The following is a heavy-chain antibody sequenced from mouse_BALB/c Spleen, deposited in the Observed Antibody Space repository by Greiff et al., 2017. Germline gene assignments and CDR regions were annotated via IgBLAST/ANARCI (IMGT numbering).Heavy chain of an antibody. CDR1: GYSITSDYA. Sequence: EVKLMESGPGLVKPSQSLSLTCTVTGYSITSDYAWNWIRQFPGNKLEWMGYISYSGSTSYNPSLKSRISIPRDTSKNQFFLQLNSVTTEDTATYYCAREAYYRYDDAMDYWGQGTSVTVSS. D-gene: IGHD2-14*01. CDR3: AREAYYRYDDAMDY. J-gene: IGHJ4*01. V-gene: IGHV3-2*02. CDR2: ISYSGST.